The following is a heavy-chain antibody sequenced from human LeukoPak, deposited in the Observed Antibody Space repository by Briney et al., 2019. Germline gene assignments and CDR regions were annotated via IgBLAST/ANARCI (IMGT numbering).Heavy chain of an antibody. J-gene: IGHJ6*02. CDR2: IYYSGST. CDR1: GGSISSYY. Sequence: SETLSLTCTVSGGSISSYYWSWIRQPPGKGLEWIGYIYYSGSTNYNPSLKSRVTISVDTSKNQFSLKLSSVTAADTAVYYCARQPLEGMRAPRGHYYYYGMDVWGQGTTVTVSS. V-gene: IGHV4-59*08. CDR3: ARQPLEGMRAPRGHYYYYGMDV.